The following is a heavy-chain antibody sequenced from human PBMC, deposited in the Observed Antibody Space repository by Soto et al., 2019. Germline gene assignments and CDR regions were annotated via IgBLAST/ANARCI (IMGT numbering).Heavy chain of an antibody. Sequence: EVQLVESGGGLVKPGGSLRLSCAASGFSFSTSTMNWVRQAPGKGLEFVSSIGRTGIDRYYIDSVKGRFTISRDNAQNPLYLQMSSLRAADTALYYCVCDDNRRYWGQGTLVTVSS. D-gene: IGHD1-1*01. CDR1: GFSFSTST. CDR3: VCDDNRRY. CDR2: IGRTGIDR. V-gene: IGHV3-21*01. J-gene: IGHJ4*02.